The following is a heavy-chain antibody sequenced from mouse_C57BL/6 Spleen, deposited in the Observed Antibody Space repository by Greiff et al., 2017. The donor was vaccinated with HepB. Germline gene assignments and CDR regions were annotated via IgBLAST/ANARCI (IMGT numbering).Heavy chain of an antibody. CDR2: INPNTGGT. D-gene: IGHD1-1*01. CDR1: GYSFTGYY. Sequence: EVKLQQSGPELVKPGASVKISCKASGYSFTGYYMNWVKQSPEKSLEWIGEINPNTGGTTYNQKFKDKATLTVDKSSSTAYMQLKSLTSEDSAGYYCARKGTVYAMDYWGKGTTVTVSS. J-gene: IGHJ4*01. CDR3: ARKGTVYAMDY. V-gene: IGHV1-42*01.